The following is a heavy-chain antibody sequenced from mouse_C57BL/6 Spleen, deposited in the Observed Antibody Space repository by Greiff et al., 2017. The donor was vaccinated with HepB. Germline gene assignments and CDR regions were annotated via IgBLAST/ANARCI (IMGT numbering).Heavy chain of an antibody. CDR1: GFTFSDYY. D-gene: IGHD4-1*01. J-gene: IGHJ1*03. Sequence: EVKLVESGGGLVQPGGSLKLSCAASGFTFSDYYMYWVRQTPEKRLEWVAYISNGGGSTYYPDTVKGRFTISRDNAKNTLYLQMSRLKSEDTAMYYCALTGTSDWYFDVWGTGTTVTVSS. V-gene: IGHV5-12*01. CDR2: ISNGGGST. CDR3: ALTGTSDWYFDV.